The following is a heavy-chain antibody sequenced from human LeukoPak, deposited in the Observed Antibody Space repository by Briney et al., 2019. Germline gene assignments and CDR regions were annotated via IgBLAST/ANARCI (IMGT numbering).Heavy chain of an antibody. CDR3: ARDLAMAGRDLDY. J-gene: IGHJ4*02. D-gene: IGHD6-19*01. Sequence: HTGGSLRLSCAASGFTFSSYWMSRVRQAPGKGLEWVAYISNSGAIIYYAESVKGRFTISRDNAKNSLYLQMNSLRAEDTALYYCARDLAMAGRDLDYWGQGTLVTVSS. V-gene: IGHV3-48*03. CDR1: GFTFSSYW. CDR2: ISNSGAII.